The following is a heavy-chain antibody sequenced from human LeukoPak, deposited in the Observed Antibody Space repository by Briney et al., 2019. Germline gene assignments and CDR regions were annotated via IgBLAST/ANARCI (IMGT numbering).Heavy chain of an antibody. CDR3: ARLGGSGSYYKVDYYYYMDV. J-gene: IGHJ6*03. CDR1: GYTFTGYY. CDR2: INPNSGGT. Sequence: ASVKVSCKASGYTFTGYYMHWVRQAPGQGLEWMGRINPNSGGTNYAQKFQGRVTMTRDTSISTAYMELSRLRSDDTAVYYCARLGGSGSYYKVDYYYYMDVWGKGTTVTVSS. D-gene: IGHD3-10*01. V-gene: IGHV1-2*06.